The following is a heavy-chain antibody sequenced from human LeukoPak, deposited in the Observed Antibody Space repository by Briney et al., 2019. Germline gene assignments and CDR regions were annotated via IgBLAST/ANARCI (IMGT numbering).Heavy chain of an antibody. D-gene: IGHD1-20*01. CDR2: IKQDGSQK. CDR3: ASSNWNYYNY. J-gene: IGHJ4*02. V-gene: IGHV3-7*05. CDR1: GFSFSSYW. Sequence: PGGSLRLSCAASGFSFSSYWMSWVRQAPGKGLEWVANIKQDGSQKYYVDSVKGRFTISRDNAKSSLYLQMDSLRAEDSAVYYCASSNWNYYNYWGQGTLVTVSS.